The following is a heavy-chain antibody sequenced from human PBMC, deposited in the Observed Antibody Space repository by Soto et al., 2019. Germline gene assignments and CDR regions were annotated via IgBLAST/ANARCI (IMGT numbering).Heavy chain of an antibody. CDR2: IYHRGSS. V-gene: IGHV4-30-2*06. D-gene: IGHD2-21*02. Sequence: PSETLSLTCGVSGDSVVFGVYSWTGIRQSPDKGLDWLGYIYHRGSSLYSPSLRNRVVFSIDTSKKQFTLARTSATAADSAVYFCARGDAYIYHFDFWGPGIGVTVYS. J-gene: IGHJ4*02. CDR3: ARGDAYIYHFDF. CDR1: GDSVVFGVYS.